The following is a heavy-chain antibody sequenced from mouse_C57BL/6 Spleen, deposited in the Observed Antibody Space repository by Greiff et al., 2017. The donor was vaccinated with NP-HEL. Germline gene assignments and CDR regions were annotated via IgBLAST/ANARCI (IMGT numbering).Heavy chain of an antibody. D-gene: IGHD6-1*01. CDR2: IDPSDSYT. J-gene: IGHJ3*01. CDR3: ARQSSY. V-gene: IGHV1-69*01. Sequence: VQLQQSGAELVMPGASVKLSCKASGYTFTSYWMHWVKQRPGQGLEWIGEIDPSDSYTNYNQKFKGKSTLTVDKSSSTAYMQLSSLTSEDSAVYYCARQSSYWGQGTLVTVSA. CDR1: GYTFTSYW.